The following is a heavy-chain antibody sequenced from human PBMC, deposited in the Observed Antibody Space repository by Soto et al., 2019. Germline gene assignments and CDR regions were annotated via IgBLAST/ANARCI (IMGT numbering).Heavy chain of an antibody. V-gene: IGHV3-23*01. J-gene: IGHJ5*02. D-gene: IGHD2-8*02. CDR3: AKDRESCTVTNCFGSNWFDP. Sequence: PGGSLRLSCAASGFTFSEYAMTWVRQAPGKGLEWVSVIGGAGSNIYYADSVEGRFTVSRDNSKNTLSLQMNTLRAEDTALYYCAKDRESCTVTNCFGSNWFDPWGQGTLVTVSS. CDR2: IGGAGSNI. CDR1: GFTFSEYA.